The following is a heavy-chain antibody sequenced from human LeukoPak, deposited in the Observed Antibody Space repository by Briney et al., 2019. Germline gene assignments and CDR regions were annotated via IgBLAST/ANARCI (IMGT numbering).Heavy chain of an antibody. CDR3: VRDGFVDY. CDR1: GIIFSDCY. V-gene: IGHV3-11*04. CDR2: FSSSGSTI. J-gene: IGHJ4*02. Sequence: GGSMTLCWAASGIIFSDCYGRWIRQARGNGLEWVSYFSSSGSTIYYADSVKGRFTISRDNAKNSLYLQVNSLRAEDTAVYYCVRDGFVDYWGQGTLVTVSS. D-gene: IGHD3-16*01.